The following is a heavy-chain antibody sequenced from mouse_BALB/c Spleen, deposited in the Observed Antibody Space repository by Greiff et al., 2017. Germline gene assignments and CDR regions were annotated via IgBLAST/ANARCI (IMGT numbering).Heavy chain of an antibody. CDR2: ISYDGSN. V-gene: IGHV3-6*02. D-gene: IGHD2-4*01. Sequence: EVQVVESGPGLVKPSQSLSLTCSVTGYSITSGYYWNWIRQFPGNKLEWMGYISYDGSNNYNPSLKNRISITRDTSKNQFFLKLNSVTTEDTATYYCARRGLRNLAMDYWGQGTSVTVSS. J-gene: IGHJ4*01. CDR1: GYSITSGYY. CDR3: ARRGLRNLAMDY.